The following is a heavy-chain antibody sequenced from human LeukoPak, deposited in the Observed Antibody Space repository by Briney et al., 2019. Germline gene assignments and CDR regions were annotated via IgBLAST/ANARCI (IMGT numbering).Heavy chain of an antibody. CDR1: GFTFSSYS. D-gene: IGHD3-10*01. CDR2: ISSSSSYI. Sequence: GGSLRLSCAASGFTFSSYSMNWVRQAPGKGLEWVSSISSSSSYIYYADSVKGRFTISRDNAKNSLYLQMNSQRAEDTAVYYCARDITLYVDYWGQGTLVTVST. V-gene: IGHV3-21*01. J-gene: IGHJ4*02. CDR3: ARDITLYVDY.